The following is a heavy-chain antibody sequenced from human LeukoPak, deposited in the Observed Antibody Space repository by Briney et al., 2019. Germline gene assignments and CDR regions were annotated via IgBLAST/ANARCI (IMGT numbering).Heavy chain of an antibody. CDR1: GSSISSYY. CDR3: ARDTREDTAMAYFDY. V-gene: IGHV4-59*01. CDR2: IYYSGST. D-gene: IGHD5-18*01. Sequence: SETLSLTCTVSGSSISSYYWSWIRQPPGKGLEWIGYIYYSGSTKYNPSLKSRVTISVGTSKNQFSLNLSSVTAADTAVYYCARDTREDTAMAYFDYWGQGTLVTVSS. J-gene: IGHJ4*02.